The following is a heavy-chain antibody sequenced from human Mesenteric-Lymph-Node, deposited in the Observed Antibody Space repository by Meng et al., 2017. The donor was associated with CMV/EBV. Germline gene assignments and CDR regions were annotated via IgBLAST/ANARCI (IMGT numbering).Heavy chain of an antibody. CDR2: IYYSGFT. J-gene: IGHJ4*02. Sequence: SETLSLTCTVSGDSVSSGSFYWSWIRQPPGKGLEWIGYIYYSGFTNYNPSLKSRVSMSVDTSKNQFSLKLSSVTAADTAVYYCARDSMVSEWYYFDYWGQGTLVTVS. CDR1: GDSVSSGSFY. CDR3: ARDSMVSEWYYFDY. D-gene: IGHD2-8*01. V-gene: IGHV4-61*01.